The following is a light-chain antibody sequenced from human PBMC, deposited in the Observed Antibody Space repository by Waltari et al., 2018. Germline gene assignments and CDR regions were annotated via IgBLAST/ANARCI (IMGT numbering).Light chain of an antibody. Sequence: IVLTQSPGNLSLSLGERAPLSCRASQSFTRYLAWYQHKPGQAPRLLISYASTRGAGIADRFSGSGFGTDVTRTISRREPEDSAVYYCQHYVRLPVTFGQGTKVEI. CDR1: QSFTRY. CDR2: YAS. V-gene: IGKV3-20*01. CDR3: QHYVRLPVT. J-gene: IGKJ1*01.